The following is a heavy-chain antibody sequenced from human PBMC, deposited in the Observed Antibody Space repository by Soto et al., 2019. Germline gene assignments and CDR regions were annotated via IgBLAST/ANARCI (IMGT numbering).Heavy chain of an antibody. D-gene: IGHD3-22*01. J-gene: IGHJ6*02. CDR1: GFTLSCFA. CDR2: ISNDGTNQ. Sequence: GGSLRVSCDASGFTLSCFAMHWVRQSPGQGLEWVAVISNDGTNQYYSESVKGRFTISRDNSKNTLYLQMNNLRAEDTAVYYCAKAYYYDSSGYYDNYYAMDVWGQGTTVTVSS. CDR3: AKAYYYDSSGYYDNYYAMDV. V-gene: IGHV3-30*18.